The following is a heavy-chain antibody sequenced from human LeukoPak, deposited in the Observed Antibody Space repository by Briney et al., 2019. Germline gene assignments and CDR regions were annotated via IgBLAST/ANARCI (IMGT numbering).Heavy chain of an antibody. D-gene: IGHD1-14*01. V-gene: IGHV1-2*02. CDR2: INPNSGGT. CDR1: GYTFTGYY. Sequence: ASVKVSCKASGYTFTGYYMHWVRQAPGQGLEWMGWINPNSGGTNYAQKFQGRVTMTRDTSISTAYMELSRLRSDDTAVYYCAREVPERSGTNAYGYWGQGTLVTVSS. CDR3: AREVPERSGTNAYGY. J-gene: IGHJ4*02.